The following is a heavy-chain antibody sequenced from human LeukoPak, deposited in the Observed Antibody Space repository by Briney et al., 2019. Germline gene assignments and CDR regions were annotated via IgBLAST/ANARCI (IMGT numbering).Heavy chain of an antibody. Sequence: PSETLSLTCTVSVGPISSYYWSWIRKPPGKGLEWIGYIYYSGSTNYNPSLKSRVTISVDTSKNQFSLKLSSVTAADTAVYYCAREEIRSWFDPWGQGTLVTVSS. CDR3: AREEIRSWFDP. D-gene: IGHD5-24*01. V-gene: IGHV4-59*13. J-gene: IGHJ5*02. CDR2: IYYSGST. CDR1: VGPISSYY.